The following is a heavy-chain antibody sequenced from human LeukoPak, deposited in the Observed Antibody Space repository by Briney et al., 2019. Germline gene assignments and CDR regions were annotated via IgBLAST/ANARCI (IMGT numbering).Heavy chain of an antibody. J-gene: IGHJ4*02. V-gene: IGHV3-7*01. D-gene: IGHD3-3*01. CDR2: IKQDGSEK. CDR1: GFTFSSYW. Sequence: GGSRRLSCAASGFTFSSYWMSWVRQAPGKGLEWVANIKQDGSEKYYVDSVKGRFTISKDNAKNSLYLQMNSLRAEDTAVYYCARFIRFLEWLPLDYWGQGTLVTVSS. CDR3: ARFIRFLEWLPLDY.